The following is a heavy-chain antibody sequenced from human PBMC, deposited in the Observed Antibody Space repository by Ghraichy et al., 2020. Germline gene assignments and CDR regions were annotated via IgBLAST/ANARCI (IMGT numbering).Heavy chain of an antibody. CDR1: GDSVSTNSAA. D-gene: IGHD3-22*01. Sequence: SQTLSLTCAISGDSVSTNSAAWNWIRQSPSRGLEWLGRTYYRSKWYNNYAVSVQSRVTINPDTSKNQFSLQLNSVTPEDTAVYYCAREPDDGSGYYHNFDYWGQGALVTVSS. CDR3: AREPDDGSGYYHNFDY. J-gene: IGHJ4*02. V-gene: IGHV6-1*01. CDR2: TYYRSKWYN.